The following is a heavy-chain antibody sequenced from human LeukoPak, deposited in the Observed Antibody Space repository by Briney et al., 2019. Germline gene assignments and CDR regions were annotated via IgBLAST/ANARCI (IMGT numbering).Heavy chain of an antibody. V-gene: IGHV3-66*01. CDR3: ARSYSNHLFGMDV. CDR2: IYSGGTT. D-gene: IGHD4-11*01. CDR1: GFIVTSYY. J-gene: IGHJ6*02. Sequence: GGSLRLSCEASGFIVTSYYVTWVRQAPGKGLEWVSVIYSGGTTYYADSVKGRVAISRDNSKNTVFLQMNSVRAEDTAVYYCARSYSNHLFGMDVWGQGTTVTVSS.